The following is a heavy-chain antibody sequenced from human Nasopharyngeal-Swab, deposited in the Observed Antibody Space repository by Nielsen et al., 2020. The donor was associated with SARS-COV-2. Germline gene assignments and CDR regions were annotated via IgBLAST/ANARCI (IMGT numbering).Heavy chain of an antibody. D-gene: IGHD6-13*01. V-gene: IGHV4-39*07. J-gene: IGHJ6*02. CDR1: GGSISSSSYY. CDR3: ARDLGDSSSWYGGRYYYYSMDV. CDR2: IYYSGST. Sequence: SETLSLTCTVSGGSISSSSYYWGWIRQPPGKGLEWIGSIYYSGSTYYNPSLKSRVTISVDTSKNQFSLKLSSVTAADTAVYYCARDLGDSSSWYGGRYYYYSMDVWGQGTTVTVSS.